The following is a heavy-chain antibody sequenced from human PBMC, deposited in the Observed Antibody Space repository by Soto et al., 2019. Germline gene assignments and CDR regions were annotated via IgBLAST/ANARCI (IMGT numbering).Heavy chain of an antibody. CDR1: GGSFSGYY. CDR2: INHSGST. Sequence: PSETLSLTCAVYGGSFSGYYWSWIRQPPGKGLEWIGEINHSGSTNYNPSLKSRVTISVDTSKNQFSLKLSSVTAADTAVYYCAEKSNAFDIRGQGTTVTVSS. J-gene: IGHJ3*02. CDR3: AEKSNAFDI. V-gene: IGHV4-34*01.